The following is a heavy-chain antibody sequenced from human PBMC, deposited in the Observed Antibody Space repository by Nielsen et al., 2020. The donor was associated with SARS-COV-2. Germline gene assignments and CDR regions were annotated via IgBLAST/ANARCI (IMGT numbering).Heavy chain of an antibody. CDR2: ISAYNGNT. CDR1: GYTFTSYG. D-gene: IGHD4-23*01. J-gene: IGHJ6*02. V-gene: IGHV1-18*01. Sequence: ASVKVSCKASGYTFTSYGISWVRQAPGQGLEWMGWISAYNGNTNYAQKLQGRVTMTTDTSTSTAYMELRSLRSDDTAVYYCASPLTSTVAYYYYGMDVWGQGTTVTVSS. CDR3: ASPLTSTVAYYYYGMDV.